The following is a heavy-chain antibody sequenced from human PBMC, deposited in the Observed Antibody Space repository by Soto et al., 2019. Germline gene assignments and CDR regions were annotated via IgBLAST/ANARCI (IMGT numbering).Heavy chain of an antibody. CDR1: GFTFSNYA. J-gene: IGHJ4*02. D-gene: IGHD3-10*01. Sequence: SLRLSCAASGFTFSNYAMSWVRQAPGKGLEWVSTIHGGDGTTYYADSMKGRFTISRDNSKNALYLQMNSLRAEDTAVYYCARDQNGSGNYYTRYFDYWGQGTLVTVSS. CDR2: IHGGDGTT. CDR3: ARDQNGSGNYYTRYFDY. V-gene: IGHV3-23*01.